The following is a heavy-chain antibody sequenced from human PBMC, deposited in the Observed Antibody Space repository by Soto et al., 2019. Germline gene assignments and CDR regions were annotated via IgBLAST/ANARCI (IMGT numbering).Heavy chain of an antibody. Sequence: PGESLKISCQSSGYRFTTYWVGWVRQMPGKGLEWMGIIYPGDSDTRYSPSFQGQVTISADRSISTAYLQWSTLKASDTAMYYCARRYCSGGTCAFDIWGQGTM. CDR2: IYPGDSDT. V-gene: IGHV5-51*01. CDR1: GYRFTTYW. J-gene: IGHJ3*02. D-gene: IGHD2-15*01. CDR3: ARRYCSGGTCAFDI.